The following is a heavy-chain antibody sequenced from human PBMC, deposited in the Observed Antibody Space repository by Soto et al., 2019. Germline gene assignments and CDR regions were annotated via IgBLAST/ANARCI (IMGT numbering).Heavy chain of an antibody. CDR2: ISYDGSNK. J-gene: IGHJ6*02. D-gene: IGHD3-3*01. V-gene: IGHV3-30*18. CDR1: GFTFSSYG. Sequence: TGGSLRLSCAASGFTFSSYGMHWVRQAPGKGLEWVAVISYDGSNKYYADSVKGRFTISRDNSKNTLYLQMNSLRAEDTAVYYCAKAGSITIFGVVISHPYGMDVWGQGTTVTVSS. CDR3: AKAGSITIFGVVISHPYGMDV.